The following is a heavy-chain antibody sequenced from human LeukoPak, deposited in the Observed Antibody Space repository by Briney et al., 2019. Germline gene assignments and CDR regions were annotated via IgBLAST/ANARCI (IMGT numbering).Heavy chain of an antibody. CDR2: ISYSGST. J-gene: IGHJ4*02. CDR1: GGSMNSYY. CDR3: ARDFHNYFDY. D-gene: IGHD5-24*01. Sequence: KPSETLSLTCSVSGGSMNSYYWSWIRQPPGKGLEWIGYISYSGSTNYNPSLKSRVTISVDTSKNQFSLKLSSVTAADTAVYYCARDFHNYFDYWGQGTLVTVSS. V-gene: IGHV4-59*01.